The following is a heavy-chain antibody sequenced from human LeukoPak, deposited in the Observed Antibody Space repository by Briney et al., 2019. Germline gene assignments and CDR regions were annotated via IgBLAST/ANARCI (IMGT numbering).Heavy chain of an antibody. CDR3: ARDVMVDY. J-gene: IGHJ4*02. V-gene: IGHV3-21*01. CDR1: GFTFSSYT. CDR2: ITSGSTHI. Sequence: TGGSLRLSCAASGFTFSSYTMNWVRQAPGKGLEWVSSITSGSTHIYYAGSVKGRFTISRDNAKNSLFLQMNSLRAEDTAVYYCARDVMVDYWGQGTLVTVSS. D-gene: IGHD3-10*01.